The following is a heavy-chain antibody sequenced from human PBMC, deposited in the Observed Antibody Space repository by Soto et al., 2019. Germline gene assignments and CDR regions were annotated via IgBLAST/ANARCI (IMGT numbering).Heavy chain of an antibody. J-gene: IGHJ4*02. V-gene: IGHV2-5*01. CDR1: GFSLSTSGVG. Sequence: QITLRESGPTLVKPTQTLTLTCTFSGFSLSTSGVGVGWIRQPPGQALEWLALLYWNDDKRYSPSLKSRLTITKDTSKNQVVLTMTNMDPVDTATYYCAHRPAGSWYFDYWGQGILVTFSS. D-gene: IGHD6-13*01. CDR3: AHRPAGSWYFDY. CDR2: LYWNDDK.